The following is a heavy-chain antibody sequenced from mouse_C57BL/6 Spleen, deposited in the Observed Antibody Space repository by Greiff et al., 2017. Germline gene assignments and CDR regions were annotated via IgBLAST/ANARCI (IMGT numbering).Heavy chain of an antibody. CDR2: IDPENGDT. J-gene: IGHJ1*03. CDR1: GFNIKDYY. CDR3: SNYYVSSHWYFDV. D-gene: IGHD1-1*01. Sequence: EVQLQQSGAELVRPGASVKLSCTASGFNIKDYYMHWVKPRPEQGLEWIGWIDPENGDTEYASKFQGKATRTADTSSNKAYLQLSSLTSEDTAVYYGSNYYVSSHWYFDVWGTGTTVTDSS. V-gene: IGHV14-4*01.